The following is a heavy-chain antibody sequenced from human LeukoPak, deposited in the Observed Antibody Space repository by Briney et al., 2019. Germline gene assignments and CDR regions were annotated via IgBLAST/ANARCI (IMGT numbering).Heavy chain of an antibody. CDR3: ARVGSSQGDY. Sequence: SETLSPTCTVSGVSISSYYWSWIRQPPGKGLEWIGYIYYSGSTNYNPSLKSRVTISVDTSKNQFSLKLSSVTAADTAVYYCARVGSSQGDYWGQGTLVTVSS. V-gene: IGHV4-59*01. J-gene: IGHJ4*02. CDR1: GVSISSYY. CDR2: IYYSGST. D-gene: IGHD6-6*01.